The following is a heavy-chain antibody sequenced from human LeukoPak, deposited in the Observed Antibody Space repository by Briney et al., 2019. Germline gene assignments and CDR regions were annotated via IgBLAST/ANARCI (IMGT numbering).Heavy chain of an antibody. J-gene: IGHJ4*02. D-gene: IGHD3-22*01. V-gene: IGHV4-34*01. CDR3: ARAKRASGYFDY. CDR2: INHSRST. CDR1: GGSFSGYY. Sequence: PSETLSLTCAVYGGSFSGYYWSWIRQPPGKGLEWIGEINHSRSTNYNPSLKSRVTISVDTSKNQFSLKLSSVTAADTAVYYCARAKRASGYFDYWGQGTLVTVSS.